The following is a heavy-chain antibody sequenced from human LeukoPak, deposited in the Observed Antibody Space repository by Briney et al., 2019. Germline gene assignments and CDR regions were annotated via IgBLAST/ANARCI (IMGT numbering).Heavy chain of an antibody. V-gene: IGHV4-59*01. CDR3: ARGRATVTTYYYMDV. D-gene: IGHD4-11*01. Sequence: SETLSLTCTVSGGSISSYYWSWIRQPPGKGLEWIGYIYYSGSTNYNPSLKSRVTISVDTSKNQFSLKLSSVTAAVTAVYYCARGRATVTTYYYMDVWGKGTTVTVSS. CDR2: IYYSGST. J-gene: IGHJ6*03. CDR1: GGSISSYY.